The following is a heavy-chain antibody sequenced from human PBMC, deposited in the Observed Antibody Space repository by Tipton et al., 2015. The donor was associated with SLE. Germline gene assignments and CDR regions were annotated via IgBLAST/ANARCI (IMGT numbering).Heavy chain of an antibody. J-gene: IGHJ4*02. CDR2: IYTSEST. CDR1: GGSISSGSYY. CDR3: ASGLAAADFDY. V-gene: IGHV4-61*09. Sequence: TLSLTCTVSGGSISSGSYYWSWIRQPAGKGLEWIGHIYTSESTNYNPSLKSRVTISVDTSKNQFSLKLSSVTAADTAVYYCASGLAAADFDYWGQGTLVNVSS. D-gene: IGHD6-13*01.